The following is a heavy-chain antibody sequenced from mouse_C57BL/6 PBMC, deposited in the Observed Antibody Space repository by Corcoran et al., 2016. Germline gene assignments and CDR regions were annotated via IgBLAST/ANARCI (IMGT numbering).Heavy chain of an antibody. V-gene: IGHV1-80*01. Sequence: QVQLQQSGAELVKPGASVKISGKASGYAFSSYWMNWVQQRPGKGLEWIGQIYPGDGDTNYNGKFKGKATLTADKSSSTAYMQLSSLTSEDSAVYFCANYYGSSYGFAYWSQGTLVTVSA. D-gene: IGHD1-1*01. CDR2: IYPGDGDT. CDR3: ANYYGSSYGFAY. CDR1: GYAFSSYW. J-gene: IGHJ3*01.